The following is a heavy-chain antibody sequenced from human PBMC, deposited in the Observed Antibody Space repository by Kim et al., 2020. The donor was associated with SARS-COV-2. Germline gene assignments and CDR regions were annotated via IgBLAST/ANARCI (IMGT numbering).Heavy chain of an antibody. CDR1: GFTFDDYA. D-gene: IGHD1-26*01. V-gene: IGHV3-9*01. Sequence: GGSLRLSCAASGFTFDDYAMHWVRQAPGKGLEWVSGISWNSGSIGYADSVKGRFTISRDNAKNSLYLQMNSLRAEDTALYYCAKDREWEPRAQFDPWGQGTLVTVSS. J-gene: IGHJ5*02. CDR2: ISWNSGSI. CDR3: AKDREWEPRAQFDP.